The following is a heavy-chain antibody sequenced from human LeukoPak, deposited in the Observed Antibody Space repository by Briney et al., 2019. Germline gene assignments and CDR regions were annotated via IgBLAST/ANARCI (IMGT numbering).Heavy chain of an antibody. CDR2: IRSKANSYAT. J-gene: IGHJ4*02. CDR3: AKQRTYFDY. Sequence: GGSLRLSCAASGFTFSGSAMHWVRQASGKGLEWVGRIRSKANSYATAYAASVKGRFTISRDNSKNTLFLQMNSLRAEDTAVYYCAKQRTYFDYWGQGTLVTVSS. D-gene: IGHD3/OR15-3a*01. V-gene: IGHV3-73*01. CDR1: GFTFSGSA.